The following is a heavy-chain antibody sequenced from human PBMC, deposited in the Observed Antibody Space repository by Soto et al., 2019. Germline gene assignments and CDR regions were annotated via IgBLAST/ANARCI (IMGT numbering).Heavy chain of an antibody. CDR1: RYSFTSYW. Sequence: PGESLKISCKGSRYSFTSYWIGWVRQMPGKGLEWMGIIYPGDSDTRYSPSFQGQVTISADKSISTAYLQWSSLKASDTAMYYFATTSMGYCSGGSCYTFDYRAQRTLVTGSS. V-gene: IGHV5-51*01. J-gene: IGHJ4*02. CDR2: IYPGDSDT. CDR3: ATTSMGYCSGGSCYTFDY. D-gene: IGHD2-15*01.